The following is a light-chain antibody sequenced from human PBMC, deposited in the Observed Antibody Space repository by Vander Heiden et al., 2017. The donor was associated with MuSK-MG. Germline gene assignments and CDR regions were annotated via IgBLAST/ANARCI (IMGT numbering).Light chain of an antibody. J-gene: IGKJ2*01. CDR3: KQALQTPRT. CDR1: QSLLHSNVYNY. Sequence: DIVMTQSPLSLPVTPGEPASISCRSSQSLLHSNVYNYLDWYLQKPGQSPQLLIYLGSNRASGVPDRFSGSGSGTDFTLKISRVEAEDVGVYYCKQALQTPRTFGQGTKMDIK. CDR2: LGS. V-gene: IGKV2-28*01.